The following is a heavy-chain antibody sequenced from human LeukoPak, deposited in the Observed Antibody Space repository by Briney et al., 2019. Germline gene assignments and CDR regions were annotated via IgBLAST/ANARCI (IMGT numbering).Heavy chain of an antibody. Sequence: SGGSLRLSCAASGFTFSSYAMSWVRQAPGKGLEWVSSISGSGGSTYYADSVRGRFTISRDSSKNTLYLQMNSLRAEDTAVYYCAKDIVVVPAASDAFDIWGQGTMVTVSS. V-gene: IGHV3-23*01. CDR3: AKDIVVVPAASDAFDI. CDR2: ISGSGGST. J-gene: IGHJ3*02. D-gene: IGHD2-2*01. CDR1: GFTFSSYA.